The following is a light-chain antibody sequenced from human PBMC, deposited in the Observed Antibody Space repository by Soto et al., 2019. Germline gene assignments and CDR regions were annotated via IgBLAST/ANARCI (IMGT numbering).Light chain of an antibody. CDR2: DAS. V-gene: IGKV3-11*01. CDR1: QSVSSY. Sequence: EIVLAQSPATLSLSPGERATLFFRASQSVSSYFAWYQQKPGQAPNLLIYDASNRATGIPARFSGSGSGTDFTLTISSLEPEDSAVYYCQQRNIWPPVTFGHGTRLEIK. CDR3: QQRNIWPPVT. J-gene: IGKJ5*01.